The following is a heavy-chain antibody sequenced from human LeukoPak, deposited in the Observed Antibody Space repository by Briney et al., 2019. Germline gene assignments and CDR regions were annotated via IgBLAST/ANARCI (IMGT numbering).Heavy chain of an antibody. Sequence: GGTLRLSCAASGFTFSSYGMSWVRQAPGKGLEWVSAISGSGGRTYYADSVKGRFTISRDNSKNTLYLQMNSLRAEDTAVYYCARGAGDYPDAFDIWGQGTMVTVSS. CDR3: ARGAGDYPDAFDI. CDR1: GFTFSSYG. D-gene: IGHD7-27*01. J-gene: IGHJ3*02. CDR2: ISGSGGRT. V-gene: IGHV3-23*01.